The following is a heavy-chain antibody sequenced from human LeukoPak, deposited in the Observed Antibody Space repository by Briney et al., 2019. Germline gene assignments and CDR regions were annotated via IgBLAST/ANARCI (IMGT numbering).Heavy chain of an antibody. V-gene: IGHV3-21*01. CDR3: ARRGGLSSGRGFDH. CDR2: ISSSSSYI. D-gene: IGHD3-16*01. J-gene: IGHJ4*02. Sequence: PGLTLRLPCVASGLVFHFCDMHWVRQAPGKGLEWVSSISSSSSYIYFADSTKGRFTISRDNANSSVFLQLNSLRPEDTAVYYCARRGGLSSGRGFDHWGQGTLVTVSS. CDR1: GLVFHFCD.